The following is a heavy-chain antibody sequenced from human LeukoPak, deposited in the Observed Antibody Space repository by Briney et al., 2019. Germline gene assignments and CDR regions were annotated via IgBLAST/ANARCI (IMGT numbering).Heavy chain of an antibody. CDR3: ARHDLYSSSYFDY. CDR1: GGSISSSNYY. J-gene: IGHJ4*02. CDR2: IKYSGST. D-gene: IGHD5-18*01. Sequence: SETLSLACSVSGGSISSSNYYWGWIRQPPGKGLEWIGSIKYSGSTYYNPSLKSRVIVFVDTSKNQFSLEVSSVTAADTAVYYCARHDLYSSSYFDYWGLGTLVTVSS. V-gene: IGHV4-39*01.